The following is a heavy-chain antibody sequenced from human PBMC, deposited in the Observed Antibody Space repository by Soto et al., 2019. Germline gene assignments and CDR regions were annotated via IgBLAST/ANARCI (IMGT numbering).Heavy chain of an antibody. V-gene: IGHV3-11*06. Sequence: QVQLVESGGGLVKPGGSLRHSCAASGFTFSDYYMSWIRQAPGKGLEWISYISSVTTYTNYADSVKGRFIISRDNAKNSLYLQMNSLRAEDAAVYYCARSLYGSTNDAFDIWGQGTMVTVSS. CDR1: GFTFSDYY. CDR3: ARSLYGSTNDAFDI. CDR2: ISSVTTYT. D-gene: IGHD6-13*01. J-gene: IGHJ3*02.